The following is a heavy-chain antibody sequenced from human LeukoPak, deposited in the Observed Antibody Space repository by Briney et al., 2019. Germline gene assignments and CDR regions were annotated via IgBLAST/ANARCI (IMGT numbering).Heavy chain of an antibody. CDR2: ISAYNGNT. CDR1: GYTFTSYG. J-gene: IGHJ4*02. Sequence: ASVKVSCKASGYTFTSYGISWVRQARGQGLEWMGWISAYNGNTNYAQKLQGRVTMTTDTSTSTAYMELRSLRSDDTAVYYCARVWNYDSSGYYYTPFFDYWGQGTLVTVSS. V-gene: IGHV1-18*01. CDR3: ARVWNYDSSGYYYTPFFDY. D-gene: IGHD3-22*01.